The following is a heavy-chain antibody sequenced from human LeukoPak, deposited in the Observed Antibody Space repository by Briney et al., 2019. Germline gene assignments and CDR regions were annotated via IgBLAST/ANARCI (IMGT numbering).Heavy chain of an antibody. CDR3: ARGTDYCFDY. D-gene: IGHD3/OR15-3a*01. V-gene: IGHV3-30*02. J-gene: IGHJ4*02. CDR2: IQADESKR. Sequence: GGSLRLSRAASGFVVSSYGMDWVRQAPGKGLEWVAFIQADESKRYYADSVKGRFTISRDRSTNTLYLQMNSLRPEDTAEYYCARGTDYCFDYWGQGTVVTVSS. CDR1: GFVVSSYG.